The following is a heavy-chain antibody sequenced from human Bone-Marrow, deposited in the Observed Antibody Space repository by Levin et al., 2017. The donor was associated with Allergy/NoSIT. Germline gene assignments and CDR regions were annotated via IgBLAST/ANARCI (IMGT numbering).Heavy chain of an antibody. Sequence: PGGSLRLSCAASGFTFSSYGMHWVRQAPGKGLEWVAVISYDGSNKYYADSVKGRFTISRDNSKNTLYLQMNSLRAEDTAVYYCAKGPHYYDSSGYYPLDYWGQGTLVTVSS. CDR1: GFTFSSYG. D-gene: IGHD3-22*01. J-gene: IGHJ4*02. CDR3: AKGPHYYDSSGYYPLDY. CDR2: ISYDGSNK. V-gene: IGHV3-30*18.